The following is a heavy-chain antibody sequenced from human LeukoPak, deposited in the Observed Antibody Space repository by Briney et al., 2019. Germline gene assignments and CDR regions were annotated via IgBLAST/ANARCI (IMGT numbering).Heavy chain of an antibody. CDR1: GGSINSYF. CDR3: ARQEGGIVGPY. J-gene: IGHJ4*02. CDR2: IYTGGST. V-gene: IGHV4-4*07. Sequence: KPSETLSLTCTVSGGSINSYFWTWIRQPAGKGLEWIGRIYTGGSTNYNPSLKSRVTMSVDTSKNQFSLKLNSVAAADTAVYYCARQEGGIVGPYWGQGTLVTVSS. D-gene: IGHD1-26*01.